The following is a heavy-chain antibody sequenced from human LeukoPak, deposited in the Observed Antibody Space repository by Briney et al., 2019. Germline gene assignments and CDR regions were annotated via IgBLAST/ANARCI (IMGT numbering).Heavy chain of an antibody. J-gene: IGHJ4*02. CDR2: ISSSSSYI. CDR1: GFTFSSYS. CDR3: ARAGSGWPLDY. V-gene: IGHV3-21*01. Sequence: GSLRLSCAAPGFTFSSYSMNWVRQAPGKGLEWVSSISSSSSYIYYADSVKGRFTISRDNAKNSLYLQMNSLRAEDTAVYYCARAGSGWPLDYWGQGTLVTVSS. D-gene: IGHD6-19*01.